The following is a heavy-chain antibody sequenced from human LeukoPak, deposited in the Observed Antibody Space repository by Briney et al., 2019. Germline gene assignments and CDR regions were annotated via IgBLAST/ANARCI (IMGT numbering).Heavy chain of an antibody. CDR3: ARGRRRITMVRGVIIAGINFDY. CDR2: INHSGSA. V-gene: IGHV4-34*01. CDR1: GFTFSSYT. Sequence: GSLRLSCAASGFTFSSYTMSWIRQPPGKGLEWIGEINHSGSANYNPSLKSRVTISVDTSKNQFSLKLSSVTAADTAVYYCARGRRRITMVRGVIIAGINFDYWGQGTLVTVSS. J-gene: IGHJ4*02. D-gene: IGHD3-10*01.